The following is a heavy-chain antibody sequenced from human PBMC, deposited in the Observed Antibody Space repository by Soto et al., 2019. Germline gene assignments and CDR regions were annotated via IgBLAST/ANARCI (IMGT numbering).Heavy chain of an antibody. J-gene: IGHJ3*02. V-gene: IGHV6-1*01. Sequence: SQTLSLTCAISGDSVSSNSGTWNWIRQSPSRGLEWLGRTYYRSKWYNDYAVSVKGRITISPDTSKNQFSLQLNAVTPDDTVVYFCVRMKPTLAVAKYPFDIWGQGTMVTVSS. CDR3: VRMKPTLAVAKYPFDI. CDR2: TYYRSKWYN. D-gene: IGHD6-19*01. CDR1: GDSVSSNSGT.